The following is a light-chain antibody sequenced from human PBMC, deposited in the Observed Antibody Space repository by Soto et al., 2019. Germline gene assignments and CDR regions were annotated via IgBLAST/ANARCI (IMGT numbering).Light chain of an antibody. CDR2: DVN. CDR1: SSDVGGSDY. CDR3: SSYTSSNTVV. Sequence: QSALTQPASVSGSPGQSITISCSGTSSDVGGSDYVSWYQQHPGKAPKLMIYDVNNRPSGVSNRFSGSKSGNTASLTISGLQAEDEADYYCSSYTSSNTVVFGGGTKLTVL. J-gene: IGLJ2*01. V-gene: IGLV2-14*01.